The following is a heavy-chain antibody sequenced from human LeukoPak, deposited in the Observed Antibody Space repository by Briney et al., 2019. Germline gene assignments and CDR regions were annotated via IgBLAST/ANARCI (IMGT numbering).Heavy chain of an antibody. D-gene: IGHD3-16*02. CDR1: GGSLSGYY. J-gene: IGHJ4*02. CDR3: ARGRVWGSYRQNFDY. Sequence: SETLSLTCAVYGGSLSGYYWSWIRQPPGKGLEWIGEINHSGSTNYNPSLKSRVTISVDTSKNQFSLKLSSVTAADTAVYYCARGRVWGSYRQNFDYWGQGALVTVSS. CDR2: INHSGST. V-gene: IGHV4-34*01.